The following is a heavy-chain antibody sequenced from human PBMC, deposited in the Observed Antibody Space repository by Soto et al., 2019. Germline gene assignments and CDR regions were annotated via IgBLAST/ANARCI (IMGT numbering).Heavy chain of an antibody. V-gene: IGHV1-8*01. CDR2: IHPDSGNT. CDR1: GYTFADYE. J-gene: IGHJ5*02. CDR3: ARSLWPQERRFDP. D-gene: IGHD2-21*01. Sequence: QVQLVQSGAEVKKPGASVRVSCKASGYTFADYEINWVRQATGQGLEWMGWIHPDSGNTDFAQRFRGRITMTRNTSMSVVYMELDKLTSEDMGVYSCARSLWPQERRFDPWGQGTLVTVSS.